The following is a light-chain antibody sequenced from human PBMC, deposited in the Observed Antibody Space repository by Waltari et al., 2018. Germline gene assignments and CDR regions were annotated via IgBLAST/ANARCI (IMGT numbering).Light chain of an antibody. Sequence: QLVLTQSPSASASLGASVKLTCTLSSGHSSNVIAWLQEQPGKGPRYLMKVNSDGSHSKGDEIPDRFSCASSGAERYLTISSLQSEDEADYDCQTGGHGTWVFGGGTKLTVL. J-gene: IGLJ3*02. V-gene: IGLV4-69*01. CDR1: SGHSSNV. CDR2: VNSDGSH. CDR3: QTGGHGTWV.